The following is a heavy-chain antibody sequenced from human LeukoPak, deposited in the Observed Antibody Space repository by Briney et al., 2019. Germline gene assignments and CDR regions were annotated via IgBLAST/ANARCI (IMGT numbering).Heavy chain of an antibody. D-gene: IGHD3-9*01. J-gene: IGHJ6*02. V-gene: IGHV6-1*01. CDR3: ARDHDILTGAVYYYYYGMDV. CDR1: GDSVSSNSAA. Sequence: SQTLSLTCAISGDSVSSNSAAWNWIRQSPLRGLEWLGRTYYRSKWYNDYAVSVKSRITINPDTSKNQFSLQLNSVTPEDTAVYYCARDHDILTGAVYYYYYGMDVWGQGTTVTVSS. CDR2: TYYRSKWYN.